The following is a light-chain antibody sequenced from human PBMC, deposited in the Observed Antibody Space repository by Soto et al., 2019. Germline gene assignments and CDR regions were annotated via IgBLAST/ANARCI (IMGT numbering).Light chain of an antibody. CDR2: AAS. J-gene: IGKJ3*01. V-gene: IGKV1-39*01. CDR1: QIIRNH. CDR3: HQSLSAPFT. Sequence: DIQMTQSPSSLSASVGDRVTITCRASQIIRNHLNWYQHTPGKAPKVLIYAASTLQGGVPSRFSGSESVTDFTLTINSLQPEDFASYFCHQSLSAPFTFGPGKKVDL.